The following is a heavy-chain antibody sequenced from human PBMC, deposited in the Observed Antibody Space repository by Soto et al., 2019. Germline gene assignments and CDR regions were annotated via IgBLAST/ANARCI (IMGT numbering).Heavy chain of an antibody. Sequence: QVQLVQPGAEVKKPGSSVKVSCKASGGTFSSYAISWVRQAPGQGLEWMGGIIPIFGTANYAQKFQGRVTITADESTSTAYMELSSLRSEDTAVYYCARDNGAYCGGDCYSNWFDPWGQGTLVTVSS. CDR3: ARDNGAYCGGDCYSNWFDP. CDR1: GGTFSSYA. V-gene: IGHV1-69*01. J-gene: IGHJ5*02. D-gene: IGHD2-21*02. CDR2: IIPIFGTA.